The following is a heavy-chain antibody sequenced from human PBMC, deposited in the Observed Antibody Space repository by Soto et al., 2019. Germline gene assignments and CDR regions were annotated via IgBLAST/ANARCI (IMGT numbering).Heavy chain of an antibody. J-gene: IGHJ6*02. D-gene: IGHD3-10*01. CDR2: IYYSGST. CDR1: GGSISSYY. CDR3: SHMRGSGLFGMDV. Sequence: SETLSLTCTVSGGSISSYYWSWIRQPPGKGLEWIGYIYYSGSTNYNPSLKSRVTISVDTSKNQVVLIMTNIDPVDTATYYCSHMRGSGLFGMDVWGQGTTVTVSS. V-gene: IGHV4-59*01.